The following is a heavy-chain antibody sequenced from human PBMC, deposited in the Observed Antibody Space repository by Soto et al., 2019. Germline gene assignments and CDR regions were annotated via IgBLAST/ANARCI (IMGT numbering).Heavy chain of an antibody. V-gene: IGHV3-23*01. CDR1: GYTLGSYA. CDR3: ANGRQSRGWL. Sequence: GGSLRLSCAASGYTLGSYAMCWVLQAPGKGLEWVSAISSGGGSTYYADSVKGRFTISRDNSKNTLYLQMNSLRAEDTAVLYYANGRQSRGWLWGQGSLVTVSS. J-gene: IGHJ1*01. D-gene: IGHD6-19*01. CDR2: ISSGGGST.